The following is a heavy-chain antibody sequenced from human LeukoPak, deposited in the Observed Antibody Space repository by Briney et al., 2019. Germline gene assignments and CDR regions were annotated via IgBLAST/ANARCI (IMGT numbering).Heavy chain of an antibody. D-gene: IGHD1-1*01. Sequence: SETLSLTCAVYGGSFSGYYWSWIRQPPGKGLEWIGEINHSGSTNYNPSLKSRVTISVDTSKNQFSLKLTSVTAADTAVYYCARHLSGTTMAHYFDHWGQGTVVTVSS. CDR3: ARHLSGTTMAHYFDH. CDR1: GGSFSGYY. J-gene: IGHJ4*02. V-gene: IGHV4-34*01. CDR2: INHSGST.